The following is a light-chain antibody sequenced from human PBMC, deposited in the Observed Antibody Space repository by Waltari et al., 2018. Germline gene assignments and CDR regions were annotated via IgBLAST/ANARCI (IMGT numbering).Light chain of an antibody. CDR3: NSYAGNDNVL. CDR1: SSDVGGYNF. CDR2: AVG. J-gene: IGLJ2*01. Sequence: QSALTQPPSASGSPGQSVTISCTGTSSDVGGYNFVSWYQQHPGKAPKLMIYAVGMRPSGGPGRFSGSKSGNTASLTVSGLQAEDEADYYCNSYAGNDNVLFGGGTKLTVL. V-gene: IGLV2-8*01.